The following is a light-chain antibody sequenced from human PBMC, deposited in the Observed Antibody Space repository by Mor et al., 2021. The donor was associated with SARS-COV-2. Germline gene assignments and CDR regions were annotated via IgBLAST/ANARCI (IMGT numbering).Light chain of an antibody. Sequence: PGDTASLSCRSSHSLRSTYLAWYQQKPGQAPRRLVYGSYTRAPDIPDRFTGSGSGTEFTLTITRLEPDDSAVYYCQRYGLSPPWAFGQGTKLEIK. V-gene: IGKV3-20*01. CDR2: GSY. CDR1: HSLRSTY. CDR3: QRYGLSPPWA. J-gene: IGKJ1*01.